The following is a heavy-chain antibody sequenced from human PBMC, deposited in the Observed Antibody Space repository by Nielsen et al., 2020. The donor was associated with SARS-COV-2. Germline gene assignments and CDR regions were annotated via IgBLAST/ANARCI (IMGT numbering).Heavy chain of an antibody. CDR2: ISGNGWHT. D-gene: IGHD5-18*01. Sequence: GESLKISCAASGFTFHTYTMNWVRQVPGKGLEGVTSISGNGWHTYYADSVKGRFTISRDNAANSLYMEMVRLRAEDTAVYYCAKDGWIQLWLRPSLALDYFDYWGQGTLVTVSS. CDR1: GFTFHTYT. J-gene: IGHJ4*02. CDR3: AKDGWIQLWLRPSLALDYFDY. V-gene: IGHV3-21*01.